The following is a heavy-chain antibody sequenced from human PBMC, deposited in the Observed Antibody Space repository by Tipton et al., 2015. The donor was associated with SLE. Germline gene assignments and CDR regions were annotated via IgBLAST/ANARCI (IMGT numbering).Heavy chain of an antibody. J-gene: IGHJ4*02. CDR3: ARDGDGYGDPTRPDYFDY. CDR1: GFTFSDYY. CDR2: ISSSSSYI. V-gene: IGHV3-11*06. Sequence: GSLRLSCAASGFTFSDYYMSWIRQAPGKGLEWVSSISSSSSYIYYADSVKGRFTISRDNAKNSLYLQMNSLRAEDTAVYYCARDGDGYGDPTRPDYFDYWGQGTLVTVSS. D-gene: IGHD5-24*01.